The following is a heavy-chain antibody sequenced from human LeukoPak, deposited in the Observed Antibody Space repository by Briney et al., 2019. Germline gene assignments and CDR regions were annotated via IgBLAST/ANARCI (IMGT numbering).Heavy chain of an antibody. D-gene: IGHD2/OR15-2a*01. CDR1: GLTFTDHY. Sequence: ASMKVSCKSSGLTFTDHYIHWVRQGPGQGLEWMGYIGPHSTFTSSPQEFQGRVTMTRDASMSTAYMELTRLTSDDTAVYYCVREGEGPLSKDFDYWGQGTLVTVSS. V-gene: IGHV1-2*02. CDR3: VREGEGPLSKDFDY. J-gene: IGHJ4*02. CDR2: IGPHSTFT.